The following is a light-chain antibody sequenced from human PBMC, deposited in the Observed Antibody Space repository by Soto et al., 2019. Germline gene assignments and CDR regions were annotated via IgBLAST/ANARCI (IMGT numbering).Light chain of an antibody. J-gene: IGKJ1*01. Sequence: DIQMTQSPSSLSASVGDRVTITCRASQSISNYLNWYQQKPGKAPKLLIYAASSMQSGVPSRFSGSGYETYFTLTISSLQPDDSATYYCQQSFSPLWTFGQGTKVEV. CDR1: QSISNY. CDR2: AAS. CDR3: QQSFSPLWT. V-gene: IGKV1-39*01.